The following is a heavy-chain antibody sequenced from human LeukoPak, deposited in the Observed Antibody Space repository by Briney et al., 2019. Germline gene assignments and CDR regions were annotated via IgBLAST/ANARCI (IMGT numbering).Heavy chain of an antibody. CDR3: ARGAPKGIAAAGIVMRYYYGMDV. V-gene: IGHV3-48*03. CDR2: ISSSGSTI. J-gene: IGHJ6*02. D-gene: IGHD6-13*01. Sequence: PGGSLRLSCAASGFTFSSYEMNWVRQAPGKGLEWVSYISSSGSTIYYADSVKGRFTISRDNAKNSLYLQMNSLRAEDTAVYYCARGAPKGIAAAGIVMRYYYGMDVWGRGTTVTVSS. CDR1: GFTFSSYE.